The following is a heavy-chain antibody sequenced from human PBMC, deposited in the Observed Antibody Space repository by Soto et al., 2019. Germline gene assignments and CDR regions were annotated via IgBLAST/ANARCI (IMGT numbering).Heavy chain of an antibody. D-gene: IGHD3-22*01. J-gene: IGHJ3*02. V-gene: IGHV5-51*01. CDR3: ATPDSSGYWGAFDI. CDR2: IYPCDSDT. CDR1: GYSVTSYW. Sequence: GEALKISCKGCGYSVTSYWIGWVRQMPGKGLEGMGIIYPCDSDTRYSPSFQGQVTISADKSISTAYLQWSSLKASDTAMYYCATPDSSGYWGAFDIWGQGTMVTVSS.